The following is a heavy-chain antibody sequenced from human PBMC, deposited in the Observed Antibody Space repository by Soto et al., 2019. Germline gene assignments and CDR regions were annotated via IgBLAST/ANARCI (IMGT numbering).Heavy chain of an antibody. CDR3: ARRTVNIRTFYSGLKTPCFDY. J-gene: IGHJ4*02. V-gene: IGHV4-39*01. CDR1: GDTMSSSEYY. Sequence: ETLSLTCAVSGDTMSSSEYYWGWISQPPGKWLEWIGSIYYSGSTYYNPSLQSRVAISVDTSKNQFSLKLKSVTAADTAIYYCARRTVNIRTFYSGLKTPCFDYWGQGAPVTVSS. CDR2: IYYSGST. D-gene: IGHD6-19*01.